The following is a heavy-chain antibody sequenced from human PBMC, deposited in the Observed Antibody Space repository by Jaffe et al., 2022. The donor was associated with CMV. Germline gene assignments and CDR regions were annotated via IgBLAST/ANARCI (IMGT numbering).Heavy chain of an antibody. J-gene: IGHJ6*02. CDR2: ISGSGGST. D-gene: IGHD2-15*01. CDR3: ATRTGNSGYCSGGSCYSPQVDV. V-gene: IGHV3-23*01. CDR1: GFTFSSYA. Sequence: EVQLLESGGGLVQPGGSLRLSCAASGFTFSSYAMSWVRQAPGKGLEWVSAISGSGGSTYYADSVKGRFTISRDNSKNTLYLQMNSLRAEDTAVYYCATRTGNSGYCSGGSCYSPQVDVWGQGTTVTVSS.